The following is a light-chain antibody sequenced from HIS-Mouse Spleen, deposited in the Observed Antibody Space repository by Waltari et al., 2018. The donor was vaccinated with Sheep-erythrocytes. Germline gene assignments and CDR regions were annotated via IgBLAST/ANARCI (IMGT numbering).Light chain of an antibody. CDR2: DAS. CDR3: QQFNNYPRT. Sequence: AIQLTQSPSSLSASVGARVHITCRASQGISSALAWYQQKPGKAPKLLIYDASSLESGVPSRFSGSGSGTDFTLTISSLQPEDFATYYCQQFNNYPRTFGQGTKVEIK. V-gene: IGKV1D-13*01. CDR1: QGISSA. J-gene: IGKJ1*01.